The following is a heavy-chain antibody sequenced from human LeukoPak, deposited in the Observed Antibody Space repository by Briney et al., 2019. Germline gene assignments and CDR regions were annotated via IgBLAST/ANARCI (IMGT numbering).Heavy chain of an antibody. D-gene: IGHD3-22*01. V-gene: IGHV4-34*01. Sequence: SETLSLTCAVYGGSFSGYYWSWIRQPPGKGLEWIGEINHSGSINYNPSLKSRVTISVDTSKNQFSLKLSSVTAADTAVYYCARGRYDSSGYYRGIPVNKFDYWGQGTLVTVSS. CDR1: GGSFSGYY. J-gene: IGHJ4*02. CDR3: ARGRYDSSGYYRGIPVNKFDY. CDR2: INHSGSI.